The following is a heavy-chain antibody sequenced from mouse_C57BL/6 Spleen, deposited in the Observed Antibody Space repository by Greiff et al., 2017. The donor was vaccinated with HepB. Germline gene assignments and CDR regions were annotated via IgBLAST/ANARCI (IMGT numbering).Heavy chain of an antibody. CDR3: AMELTGTSGYAMDY. V-gene: IGHV1-78*01. J-gene: IGHJ4*01. D-gene: IGHD4-1*01. Sequence: VQLVESDAELVKPGASVKISCKVSGYTFTDHTIHWMKQRPEQGLEWIGYIYPRDGSTKYNEKFKGKATLTADKSSSTAYMQLNSLTSEDSAVYFCAMELTGTSGYAMDYWGQGTSVTVSS. CDR1: GYTFTDHT. CDR2: IYPRDGST.